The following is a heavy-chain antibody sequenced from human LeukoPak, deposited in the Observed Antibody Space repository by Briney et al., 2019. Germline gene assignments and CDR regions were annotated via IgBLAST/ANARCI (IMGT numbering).Heavy chain of an antibody. J-gene: IGHJ6*03. Sequence: GGSLRLSCAASGFTFSSYAMSWVRQVPGKGLEWVSAISGSGGSTFYADSGKGRFTISRDNAKNSLYLQMNSVRAEGTAVYYCARAGATVTTWPDYYYYYMDVWGKGTTVSISS. CDR3: ARAGATVTTWPDYYYYYMDV. CDR2: ISGSGGST. CDR1: GFTFSSYA. D-gene: IGHD4-17*01. V-gene: IGHV3-23*01.